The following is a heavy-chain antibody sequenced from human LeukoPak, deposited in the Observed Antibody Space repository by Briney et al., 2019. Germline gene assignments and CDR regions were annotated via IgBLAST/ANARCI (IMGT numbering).Heavy chain of an antibody. V-gene: IGHV1-24*01. CDR2: FDPEGGET. D-gene: IGHD2-15*01. CDR1: GYTLTELS. CDR3: ATYCSGGSCYYYYYGMDV. Sequence: ASVKVSCKVSGYTLTELSMHWVRQAPGKGLEWMGGFDPEGGETIYAQKFQGRVTMTEDTSTDTAYMELSSLRSEDTAVYYCATYCSGGSCYYYYYGMDVWGQGTTVTVSS. J-gene: IGHJ6*02.